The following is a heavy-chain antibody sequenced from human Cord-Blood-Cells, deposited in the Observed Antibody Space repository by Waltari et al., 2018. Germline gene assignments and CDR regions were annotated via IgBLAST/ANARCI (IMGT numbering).Heavy chain of an antibody. CDR1: GGSISSGGYY. D-gene: IGHD7-27*01. V-gene: IGHV4-31*03. CDR3: ARLSNLTGNWYFDL. CDR2: IYYSGST. J-gene: IGHJ2*01. Sequence: QVQLQESGPGLVKPSQTLSLTCTVSGGSISSGGYYWSWIRQHPGKGPEWIGYIYYSGSTYYNPSLKSRVTISVDTSKNQFSLKLSSVTAADTAVYYCARLSNLTGNWYFDLWGRGTLVTVSS.